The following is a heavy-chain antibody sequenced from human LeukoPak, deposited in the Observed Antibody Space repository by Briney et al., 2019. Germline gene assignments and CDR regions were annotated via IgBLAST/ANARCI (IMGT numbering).Heavy chain of an antibody. Sequence: GGSLRLSCAASGFTFSSYWMSLVRQAPGKGLEWVANIKQDGSEKYYVDSVKGRFTISRDNAKNSLYLQMNSLRAEDTAVYYCARESYCGGDCSDYYYGMDVWGQGTTVTVSS. J-gene: IGHJ6*02. CDR3: ARESYCGGDCSDYYYGMDV. V-gene: IGHV3-7*01. CDR2: IKQDGSEK. CDR1: GFTFSSYW. D-gene: IGHD2-21*02.